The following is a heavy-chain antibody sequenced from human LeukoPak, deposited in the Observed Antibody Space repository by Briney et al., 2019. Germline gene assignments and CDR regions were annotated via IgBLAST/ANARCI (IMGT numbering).Heavy chain of an antibody. CDR2: ISSSSYI. Sequence: GGSLRLSCAASGFTFSSYSMNWVRQAPGKGLEWVSSISSSSYIYYADSVKGRFTISRDNAKNSLYLQMNSLRAEDTAVYYCARAAVTSNNWFDPWGQGTLVTVSS. V-gene: IGHV3-21*01. J-gene: IGHJ5*02. D-gene: IGHD4-17*01. CDR3: ARAAVTSNNWFDP. CDR1: GFTFSSYS.